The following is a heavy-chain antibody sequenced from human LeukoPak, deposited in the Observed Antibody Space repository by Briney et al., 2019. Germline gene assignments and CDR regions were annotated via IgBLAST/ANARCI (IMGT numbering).Heavy chain of an antibody. V-gene: IGHV3-23*01. J-gene: IGHJ4*02. Sequence: LPGGSLRLSCAASGFTFSTFAMIWVRQPPGKGPEWVSSIFPSGGEIHYADSVRGRFTISRDNSKSTLSLQMNSLRAEDTAVYYCARGFDYWGQGTLVTVSS. CDR1: GFTFSTFA. CDR3: ARGFDY. CDR2: IFPSGGEI.